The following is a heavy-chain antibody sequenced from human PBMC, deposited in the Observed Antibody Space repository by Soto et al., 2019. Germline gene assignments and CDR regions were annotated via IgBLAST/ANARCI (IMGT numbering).Heavy chain of an antibody. D-gene: IGHD4-17*01. CDR3: ARAGDYGDYSFDY. V-gene: IGHV4-31*03. CDR2: IYHSGTT. CDR1: GGSINSGVYY. Sequence: SETLSLTCTVSGGSINSGVYYWNWIRQHPGKGLEWIGYIYHSGTTYYNPSLKSRATISVDTSERQFSLNLTSVTAADTAVYYCARAGDYGDYSFDYWGQGTLVTVSS. J-gene: IGHJ4*02.